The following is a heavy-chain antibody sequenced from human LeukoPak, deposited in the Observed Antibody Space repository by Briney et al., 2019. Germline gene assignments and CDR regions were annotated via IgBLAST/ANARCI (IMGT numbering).Heavy chain of an antibody. CDR1: GFTFSSYA. Sequence: GGSLRLSCAASGFTFSSYAISWVRQAPGKGLEWVSTISGSGGSTYYADSVKGRFTISRDNSKNTLYLQMNSLRAEDTAVYYCARYTIAAEYYFDYWGQGTLVTVSS. J-gene: IGHJ4*02. V-gene: IGHV3-23*01. CDR3: ARYTIAAEYYFDY. CDR2: ISGSGGST. D-gene: IGHD6-13*01.